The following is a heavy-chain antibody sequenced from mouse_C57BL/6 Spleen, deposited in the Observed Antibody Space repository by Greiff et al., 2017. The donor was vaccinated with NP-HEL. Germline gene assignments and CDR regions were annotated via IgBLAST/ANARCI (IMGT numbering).Heavy chain of an antibody. D-gene: IGHD2-1*01. CDR3: AKERGIYYGNYDAMDY. Sequence: EVKLVESGPELVKPGDSVKISCKASGYSFTGYFMNWVMQSHGKSLEWIGRINPYNGDTFYNQKFKGKATLTVDKSSSTAHMELRSLTSEDSAVYYCAKERGIYYGNYDAMDYWGQGTSVTVSS. CDR1: GYSFTGYF. J-gene: IGHJ4*01. CDR2: INPYNGDT. V-gene: IGHV1-20*01.